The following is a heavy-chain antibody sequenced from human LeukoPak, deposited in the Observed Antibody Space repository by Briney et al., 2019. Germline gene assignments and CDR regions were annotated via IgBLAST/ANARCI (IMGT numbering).Heavy chain of an antibody. CDR1: GFTFSSYG. V-gene: IGHV3-33*08. CDR2: IWYDGSNK. CDR3: ARESRYYYDSSGIDY. Sequence: PGGSLRLSCAASGFTFSSYGMHWVRQAPGKGLEWVAVIWYDGSNKYYADSVKGRFTISRDNSKNTLYLQMNSLRAEDTAVYYCARESRYYYDSSGIDYWGQGTLVTVSS. J-gene: IGHJ4*02. D-gene: IGHD3-22*01.